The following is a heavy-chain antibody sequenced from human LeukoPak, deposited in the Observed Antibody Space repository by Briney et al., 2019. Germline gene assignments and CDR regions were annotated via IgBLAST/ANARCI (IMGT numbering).Heavy chain of an antibody. V-gene: IGHV3-33*08. CDR1: GFTFSSYS. CDR2: IWYDGSNK. Sequence: GGSLRLSCAASGFTFSSYSMNWVRQAPGKGLEWVAVIWYDGSNKYYADSVKGRFTISRDNSKNTLYLQMNSLRAEDTAVYYCAAFMVRGATYYYYYYGMDVWGQGTTVTVSS. D-gene: IGHD3-10*01. J-gene: IGHJ6*02. CDR3: AAFMVRGATYYYYYYGMDV.